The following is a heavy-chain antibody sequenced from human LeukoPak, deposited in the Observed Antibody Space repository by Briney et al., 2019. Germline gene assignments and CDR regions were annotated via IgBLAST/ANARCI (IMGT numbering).Heavy chain of an antibody. CDR3: ARGHQFYYDILTGYFYFDY. Sequence: SETLSLTCAVYGGSFSGYYWSWIRQPPGKGLAWIGIINHSGSINYNPSLKSRVTISVDTSKNQFSLKLSSVTAADTAVYYCARGHQFYYDILTGYFYFDYWGQGTLVTVSS. D-gene: IGHD3-9*01. CDR2: INHSGSI. CDR1: GGSFSGYY. V-gene: IGHV4-34*01. J-gene: IGHJ4*02.